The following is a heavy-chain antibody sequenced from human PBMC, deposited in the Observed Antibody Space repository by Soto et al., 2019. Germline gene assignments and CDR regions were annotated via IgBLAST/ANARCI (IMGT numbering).Heavy chain of an antibody. CDR1: GYTFTTFW. CDR2: IDPRDSYT. J-gene: IGHJ5*02. CDR3: ARLYCSSSTCDSWFDP. D-gene: IGHD2-2*01. Sequence: GESLKISCTGFGYTFTTFWISLVRQMPGRGLEWMGRIDPRDSYTNYSPSFQGHVTISVDKSISTAYLQWGSLKASDTAMYYCARLYCSSSTCDSWFDPWGQGTLVTVSS. V-gene: IGHV5-10-1*01.